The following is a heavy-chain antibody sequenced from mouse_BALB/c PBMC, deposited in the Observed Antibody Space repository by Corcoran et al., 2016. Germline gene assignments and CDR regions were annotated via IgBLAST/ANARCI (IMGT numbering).Heavy chain of an antibody. CDR2: INPYNGAT. D-gene: IGHD2-4*01. CDR1: GYSFTGYY. J-gene: IGHJ1*01. CDR3: ARDYDDWYFDV. V-gene: IGHV1-26*01. Sequence: EVQLQQSGPELVKPGASVKISCKASGYSFTGYYMHWVKQSHVKSLEWIGRINPYNGATSYNQNFKDKASLTVDKSSSTAYMELHSLTSEDSAVYYCARDYDDWYFDVWGAGTTVTVPS.